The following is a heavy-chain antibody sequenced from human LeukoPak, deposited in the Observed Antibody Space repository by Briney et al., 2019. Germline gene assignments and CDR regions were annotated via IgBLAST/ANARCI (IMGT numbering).Heavy chain of an antibody. J-gene: IGHJ6*03. Sequence: ASVKVSCKASGYTFTSSYMHWVRQAPGQGLEWMGIINPSGGSTSYAQKFQGRVTMTRDTSTSTVYMELSSLRSEDTAVYYCARFFRGYSYGYSEKDYYYYYYMDVWGKGTTVTVSS. CDR3: ARFFRGYSYGYSEKDYYYYYYMDV. CDR1: GYTFTSSY. D-gene: IGHD5-18*01. CDR2: INPSGGST. V-gene: IGHV1-46*01.